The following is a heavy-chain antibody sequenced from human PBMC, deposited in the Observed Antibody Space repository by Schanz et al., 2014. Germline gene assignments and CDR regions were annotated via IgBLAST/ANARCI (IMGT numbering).Heavy chain of an antibody. CDR2: MNESHSTI. J-gene: IGHJ5*02. CDR3: AKAADWPVTRFDP. V-gene: IGHV3-23*01. Sequence: EVHLLESGGGLVEPGGSLRLSCATSGFSLDIFAVSWVRQAPGKGLEWVSAMNESHSTIYYADSVRGRFTISRDNAENTLFLQMNSLRAEDTAVYYCAKAADWPVTRFDPWGQGTLVTVSS. CDR1: GFSLDIFA. D-gene: IGHD3-9*01.